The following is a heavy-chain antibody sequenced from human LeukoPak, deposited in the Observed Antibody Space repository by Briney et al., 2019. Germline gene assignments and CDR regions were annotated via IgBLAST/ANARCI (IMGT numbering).Heavy chain of an antibody. Sequence: PGGSLRLSCAASGFTFSSYEMNWVRQAPGKGLEWVSYISSSGSTIYYADSVKGRFTISRDNAKNSLYLQMNSLRAEDTAVYYCARNKKGDRYTYGHDYWGQGTLVTVSS. J-gene: IGHJ4*02. CDR1: GFTFSSYE. CDR3: ARNKKGDRYTYGHDY. D-gene: IGHD5-18*01. V-gene: IGHV3-48*03. CDR2: ISSSGSTI.